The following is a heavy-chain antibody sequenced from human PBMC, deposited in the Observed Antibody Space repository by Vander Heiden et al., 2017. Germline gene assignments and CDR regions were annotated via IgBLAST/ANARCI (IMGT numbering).Heavy chain of an antibody. CDR3: ARLWFGELSNWFDP. Sequence: QLQLQESGPGLVKPSETLSLTCTVSGGSISSSSYYWGWLRQPPGKGLEWIGSIYYSGSTYYKPSLKSRVTMSVDTSKNQFALKLSSVTAADTAVYYCARLWFGELSNWFDPWGQGTLVTVSS. CDR2: IYYSGST. CDR1: GGSISSSSYY. V-gene: IGHV4-39*01. J-gene: IGHJ5*02. D-gene: IGHD3-10*01.